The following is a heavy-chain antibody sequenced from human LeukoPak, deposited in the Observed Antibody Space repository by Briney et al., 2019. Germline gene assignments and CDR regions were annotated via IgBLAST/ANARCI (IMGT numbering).Heavy chain of an antibody. D-gene: IGHD6-19*01. CDR1: GFTFSIYG. V-gene: IGHV3-23*01. CDR2: IRDSGSST. CDR3: AKVGGDSGWYFDY. Sequence: PGGSLRLSCPASGFTFSIYGMNWVRQAPGKGLEWVSTIRDSGSSTYYADSVKGRFTISRDNSKNTLYLQMNSLRAEDTAVYYCAKVGGDSGWYFDYWGQGTLVTVSS. J-gene: IGHJ4*02.